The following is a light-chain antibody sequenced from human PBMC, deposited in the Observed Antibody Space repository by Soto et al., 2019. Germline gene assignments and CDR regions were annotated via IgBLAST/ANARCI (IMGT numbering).Light chain of an antibody. CDR1: ESVSSN. J-gene: IGKJ5*01. CDR2: DAY. Sequence: EIIMTQSPATLSVSTGERATLSCRASESVSSNLAWYQQKPGQAPRLLIYDAYNRATGIPPRFSGSGSGTDFTLTISSLEPEDSAVYYCQQRHMWPITFGQGTRLEIK. V-gene: IGKV3-11*01. CDR3: QQRHMWPIT.